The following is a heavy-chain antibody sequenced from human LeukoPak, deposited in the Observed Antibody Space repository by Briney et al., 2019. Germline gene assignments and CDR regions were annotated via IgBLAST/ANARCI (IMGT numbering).Heavy chain of an antibody. CDR1: GGSISSGGYY. D-gene: IGHD2-15*01. CDR2: IYYSGST. CDR3: ARGSRSRVVVAATRPNYFDY. V-gene: IGHV4-31*03. J-gene: IGHJ4*02. Sequence: SETLSLTCTVSGGSISSGGYYWSWIRQHPGKGLEWIGYIYYSGSTYYNPSLKSRVTISVDTSKNQFSLKLSSVTAADTAVYYCARGSRSRVVVAATRPNYFDYWGQGTLVTVSS.